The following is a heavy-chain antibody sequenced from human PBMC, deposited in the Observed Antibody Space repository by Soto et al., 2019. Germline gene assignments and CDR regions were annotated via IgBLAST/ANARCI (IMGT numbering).Heavy chain of an antibody. CDR1: GFTFSSYG. CDR3: AKVPAGWGIDY. Sequence: QVQLVESGGGVVQPGRSLRLSCAASGFTFSSYGMHWVRQAPGKGLEWVAVISYDGSNKYYADSVKGRFTISRDNSKNTLYLQMNGLRAEDRAVYYCAKVPAGWGIDYWGQGTLVTVSS. D-gene: IGHD3-16*01. CDR2: ISYDGSNK. V-gene: IGHV3-30*18. J-gene: IGHJ4*02.